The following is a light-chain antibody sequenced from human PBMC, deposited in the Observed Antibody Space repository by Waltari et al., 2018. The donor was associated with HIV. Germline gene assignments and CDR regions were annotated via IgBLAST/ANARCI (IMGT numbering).Light chain of an antibody. J-gene: IGLJ3*02. CDR2: STT. V-gene: IGLV7-43*01. Sequence: QTVVTQEPSLTVSPGGTVTFTCASSTGAVTSGYYPNWFQKKPGQAPRALIYSTTNKATLVCLISDFDPGAVTVAWKADSKAALTLSRAQPEDEAEYFCLLYYGGVWVFGGGTELTVL. CDR3: LLYYGGVWV. CDR1: TGAVTSGYY.